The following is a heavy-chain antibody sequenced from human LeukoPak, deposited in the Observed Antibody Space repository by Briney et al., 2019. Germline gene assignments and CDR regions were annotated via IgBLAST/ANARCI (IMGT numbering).Heavy chain of an antibody. Sequence: PGGSLRLSCAASEFTFSDYYMSWIRQAPGKGLEWVSYISSSGSTIYYADSVKGRFTISRDNAKNSLYLQMNSLRAEDTAVYYCARPYTAQYYFDYWGQGTLVTVSS. CDR2: ISSSGSTI. CDR1: EFTFSDYY. D-gene: IGHD3-16*01. J-gene: IGHJ4*02. V-gene: IGHV3-11*01. CDR3: ARPYTAQYYFDY.